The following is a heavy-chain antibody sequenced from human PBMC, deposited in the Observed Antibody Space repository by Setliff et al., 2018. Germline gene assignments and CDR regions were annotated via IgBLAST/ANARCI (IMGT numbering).Heavy chain of an antibody. CDR3: VREGVDSRSSTDYRYYMDV. Sequence: GASVKVSCKASGGTFSDYGISWVRQAPGQGLEWMGGTIPIFGTTDYAQKFRGRVTIITDESTSTAFMQLSSLRSEDTAVYYCVREGVDSRSSTDYRYYMDVWGKGTTVTVS. CDR1: GGTFSDYG. J-gene: IGHJ6*03. D-gene: IGHD3-22*01. CDR2: TIPIFGTT. V-gene: IGHV1-69*05.